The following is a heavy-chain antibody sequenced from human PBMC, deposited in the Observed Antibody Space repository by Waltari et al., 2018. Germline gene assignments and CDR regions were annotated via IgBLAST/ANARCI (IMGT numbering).Heavy chain of an antibody. V-gene: IGHV1-69*05. J-gene: IGHJ4*02. D-gene: IGHD3-22*01. CDR3: ASGSSGYYYVGDY. Sequence: QVQLVQSGAEVKKPGSSVKVSCKASGGTFSSYAISWVRQAPGQGLEWMGGVSPIVGTANYAQKFQGRVTITTDESTSTAYMELSSLRSEDTAVYYCASGSSGYYYVGDYWGQGTLVTVSS. CDR2: VSPIVGTA. CDR1: GGTFSSYA.